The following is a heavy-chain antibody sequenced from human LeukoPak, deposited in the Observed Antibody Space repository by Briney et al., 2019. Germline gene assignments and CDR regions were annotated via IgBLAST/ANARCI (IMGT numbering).Heavy chain of an antibody. D-gene: IGHD1-26*01. CDR3: ARRGVGPTRPYYFDY. J-gene: IGHJ4*02. Sequence: SETLSLTCTVSGASISSTTFYWGWIRQPPGKGLEWIGTIYYSGSTYYNPSLKSRVTISVDASKNHFSLRLSSVTAADTAVYYCARRGVGPTRPYYFDYWGQGTLVTVSS. CDR1: GASISSTTFY. CDR2: IYYSGST. V-gene: IGHV4-39*02.